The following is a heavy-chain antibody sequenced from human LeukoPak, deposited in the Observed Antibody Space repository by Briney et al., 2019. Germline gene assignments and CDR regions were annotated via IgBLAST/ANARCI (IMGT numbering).Heavy chain of an antibody. J-gene: IGHJ4*02. D-gene: IGHD3-10*01. CDR3: AKDSMVRGVIITLDY. Sequence: GGCLRLSCAASGFTFSSYGMHWVRQAPGKGLGWVAVISYDGSNKYYADSVKGRFTISRDNSKNTLYLQMNSLRAEDTAVYYCAKDSMVRGVIITLDYWGQGTLVTVSS. CDR2: ISYDGSNK. CDR1: GFTFSSYG. V-gene: IGHV3-30*18.